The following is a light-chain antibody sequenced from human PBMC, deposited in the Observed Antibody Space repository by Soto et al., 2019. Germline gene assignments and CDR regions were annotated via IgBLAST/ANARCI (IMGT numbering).Light chain of an antibody. CDR1: QSVSSY. CDR3: QQYNSYSRT. J-gene: IGKJ1*01. V-gene: IGKV3-11*01. Sequence: EIVLTQSPATLSLSPGERATLSCRASQSVSSYLAWYQQKPGQAPRLLIYDASNRATGIPARFSGSGSGTDFTLTISSLHPDDFATYYCQQYNSYSRTFGQGTKVDIK. CDR2: DAS.